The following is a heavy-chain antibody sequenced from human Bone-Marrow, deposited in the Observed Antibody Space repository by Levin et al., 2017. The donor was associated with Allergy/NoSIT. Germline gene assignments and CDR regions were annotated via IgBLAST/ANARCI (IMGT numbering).Heavy chain of an antibody. J-gene: IGHJ4*02. Sequence: PGESLKISCAASGFAFSTYWMTWVRQPPGKGLEWVAHINPDGSGANYVDSVRGRFTITRDNAKNSLYLQMNSLRDEDTAVYFCAKWRGGQSEFDYWGRGTLVTVSS. CDR2: INPDGSGA. CDR3: AKWRGGQSEFDY. D-gene: IGHD1-14*01. V-gene: IGHV3-7*01. CDR1: GFAFSTYW.